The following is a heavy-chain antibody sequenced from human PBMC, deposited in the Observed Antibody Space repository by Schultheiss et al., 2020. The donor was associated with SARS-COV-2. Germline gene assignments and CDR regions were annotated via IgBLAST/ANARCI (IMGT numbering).Heavy chain of an antibody. CDR2: ISADGANK. CDR3: AKSITYYDILTGYDY. J-gene: IGHJ4*02. CDR1: GFTFSSHG. D-gene: IGHD3-9*01. V-gene: IGHV3-23*01. Sequence: GGSLRLSCAASGFTFSSHGMTWVRQAPGKGPEWISTISADGANKHYPDYMKGRLTISRDNSKNTLYLQMNSLRAEDTAVYYCAKSITYYDILTGYDYWGQGTLVTVSS.